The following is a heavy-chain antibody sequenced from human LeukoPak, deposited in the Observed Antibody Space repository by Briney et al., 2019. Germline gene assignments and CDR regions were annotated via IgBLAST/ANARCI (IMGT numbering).Heavy chain of an antibody. Sequence: SVKVSCKASGGTFSSYAISWVRQAPGQGLEWMGGIIPIFGTANYAQKFQGRVTITADKSTSTAYMELSSLRSDDTAVYYCARDLGSSGSSWYFDLWGRGTLVTVSS. D-gene: IGHD6-19*01. J-gene: IGHJ2*01. CDR2: IIPIFGTA. CDR1: GGTFSSYA. V-gene: IGHV1-69*06. CDR3: ARDLGSSGSSWYFDL.